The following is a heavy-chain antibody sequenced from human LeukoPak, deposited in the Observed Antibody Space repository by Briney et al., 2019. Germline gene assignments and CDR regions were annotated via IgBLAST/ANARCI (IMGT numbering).Heavy chain of an antibody. CDR3: ARGGSPGDAFDI. Sequence: GRSLRLSCAASGFTFSSYAMHWVRQAPGKGLEWVAVISYDGSNKYYADPVKGRFTISRDNSKNTLYLQMNSLRAEDTAVYYCARGGSPGDAFDIWGQGTMVTVSS. J-gene: IGHJ3*02. V-gene: IGHV3-30*04. D-gene: IGHD6-13*01. CDR2: ISYDGSNK. CDR1: GFTFSSYA.